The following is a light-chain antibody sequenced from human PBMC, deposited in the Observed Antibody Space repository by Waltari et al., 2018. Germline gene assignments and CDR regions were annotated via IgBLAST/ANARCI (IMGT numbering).Light chain of an antibody. Sequence: SYVLTQPPSVSVAPGKAARITCGGNSIGSRSVHWYQQKPGQAPVLVIYYDSYRPSGIPGRISGSNSGNTATLTISRVEAGDEAAYYCQLWESGSDRVVFGGGTKLTVL. CDR2: YDS. J-gene: IGLJ2*01. CDR1: SIGSRS. CDR3: QLWESGSDRVV. V-gene: IGLV3-21*01.